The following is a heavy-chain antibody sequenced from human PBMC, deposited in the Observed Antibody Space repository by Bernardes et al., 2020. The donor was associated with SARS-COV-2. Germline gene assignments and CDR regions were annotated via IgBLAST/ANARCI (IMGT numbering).Heavy chain of an antibody. CDR3: VRSAGMDV. J-gene: IGHJ6*02. V-gene: IGHV3-7*03. Sequence: VGSLSLSCAGSGFDFSDYWMTWVRQAPGKGLEWVANIKRDGSETYYVDSVKGRFTISRDNAKNLVFLQMNSLRAEDTAVFYCVRSAGMDVWGQGTMVTVSS. CDR2: IKRDGSET. CDR1: GFDFSDYW.